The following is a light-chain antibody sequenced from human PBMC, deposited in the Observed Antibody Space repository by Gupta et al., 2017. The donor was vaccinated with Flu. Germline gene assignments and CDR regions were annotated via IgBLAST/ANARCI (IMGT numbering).Light chain of an antibody. CDR1: NIGYKA. Sequence: SSELSQPPSVSAAPGQTARMTCGAANIGYKAVHWYQHKPGQAPVLVVYDDSARPSGIPERFSGSNSGNMATLTITRVEAGDEADYYCQVWDSSGDTWVFGGGTKLTVL. V-gene: IGLV3-21*02. CDR2: DDS. CDR3: QVWDSSGDTWV. J-gene: IGLJ3*02.